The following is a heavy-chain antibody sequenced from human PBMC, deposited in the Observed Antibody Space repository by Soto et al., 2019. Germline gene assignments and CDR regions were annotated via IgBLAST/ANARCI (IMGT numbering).Heavy chain of an antibody. CDR1: GFTLSGYA. D-gene: IGHD6-6*01. J-gene: IGHJ6*03. CDR2: ISSNGVGT. CDR3: ARRARPDFYYMDV. Sequence: EVQLAESGGGLAQPGGSLRLSCAASGFTLSGYAMDWVRQAPGKGLEYVSGISSNGVGTYYANTVQGRFTISRDNSKNTVYLQMGSLRPEDMAVYYCARRARPDFYYMDVWGKGTTVTVS. V-gene: IGHV3-64*01.